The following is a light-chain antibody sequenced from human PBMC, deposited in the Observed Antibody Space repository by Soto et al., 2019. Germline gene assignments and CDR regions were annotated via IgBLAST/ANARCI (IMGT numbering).Light chain of an antibody. J-gene: IGLJ1*01. CDR1: SSNIGNHP. V-gene: IGLV1-44*01. Sequence: QSVLTQPPSVSGTPGQRVNISCSGSSSNIGNHPVSWYQQLPRTAPKLLIYTNSQRPSGVPVRFSGSKSGTSASLAISGLQSEDEAEYYCAARDDNVYVFGTGTKVTVL. CDR2: TNS. CDR3: AARDDNVYV.